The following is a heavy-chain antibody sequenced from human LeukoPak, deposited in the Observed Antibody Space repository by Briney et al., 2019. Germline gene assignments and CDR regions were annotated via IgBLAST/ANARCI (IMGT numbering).Heavy chain of an antibody. V-gene: IGHV4-31*03. Sequence: SQTLSLTCTVSGGSISSGGYYWTWIRQHPGKGLERIGNIYNSGSTYYNPSLKSRVTISVDTSKNQFSLKLSSVTAADTAVYYCARQDYHGSGSLDYWGQGTLVTVSS. CDR3: ARQDYHGSGSLDY. D-gene: IGHD3-10*01. CDR1: GGSISSGGYY. CDR2: IYNSGST. J-gene: IGHJ4*02.